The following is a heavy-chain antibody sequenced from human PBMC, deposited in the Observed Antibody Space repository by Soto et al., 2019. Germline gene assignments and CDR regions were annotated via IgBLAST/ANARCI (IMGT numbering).Heavy chain of an antibody. CDR1: GGSISSYY. D-gene: IGHD6-13*01. J-gene: IGHJ5*02. Sequence: SETLSLTCTVSGGSISSYYWSWIRQPPGKGLEWIGYIYYSGSTNYNPSLKSRVTISVDTSKNQFSLKLSSVTAADTAVYYCARGEYDWGSSWYGHIGWFDPWGQGTLVTVSS. CDR3: ARGEYDWGSSWYGHIGWFDP. V-gene: IGHV4-59*01. CDR2: IYYSGST.